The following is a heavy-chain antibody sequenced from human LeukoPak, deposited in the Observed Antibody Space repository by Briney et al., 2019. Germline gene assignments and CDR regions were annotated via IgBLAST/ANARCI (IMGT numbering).Heavy chain of an antibody. V-gene: IGHV3-30-3*01. CDR3: ARVGTYYYDSSGYPADAFDI. Sequence: PGRSLRLSCAASGFTFSSYAMHWVRQASGKGLEWVAVISYDGSNKYYADSVKGRFTISRDNSKNTLYLQMNSLRAEDTAVYYCARVGTYYYDSSGYPADAFDIWGQGTMVTVSS. CDR2: ISYDGSNK. CDR1: GFTFSSYA. D-gene: IGHD3-22*01. J-gene: IGHJ3*02.